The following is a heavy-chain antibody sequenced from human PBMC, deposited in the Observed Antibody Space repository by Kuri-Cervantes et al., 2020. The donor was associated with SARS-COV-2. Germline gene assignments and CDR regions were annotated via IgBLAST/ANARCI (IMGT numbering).Heavy chain of an antibody. CDR2: IKQDGSEK. CDR3: AKDVAAGTRAPPEYFQH. D-gene: IGHD6-13*01. V-gene: IGHV3-7*03. J-gene: IGHJ1*01. CDR1: GFTFSSYW. Sequence: GGSLRLSCAASGFTFSSYWMSWVRQAPGKGLEWVANIKQDGSEKYYVDSVKGRFTISRDNAKNSLYLQMNSLRAEDTAVYYCAKDVAAGTRAPPEYFQHWGQGTLVTVSS.